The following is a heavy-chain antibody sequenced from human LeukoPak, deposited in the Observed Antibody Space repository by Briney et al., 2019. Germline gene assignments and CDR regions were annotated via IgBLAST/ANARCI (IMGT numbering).Heavy chain of an antibody. J-gene: IGHJ5*02. Sequence: SQTLSLTCTVSGGSISRGDYYWSWIRQPPGKGLEWIGYIYYSGSTYYNPSLKSRVTISVDTSKNQFSLKLSSVTAADTAVYYCARVMIVVVTEGWFDPWGQGTLVTVSS. CDR2: IYYSGST. CDR1: GGSISRGDYY. V-gene: IGHV4-30-4*01. D-gene: IGHD2-21*02. CDR3: ARVMIVVVTEGWFDP.